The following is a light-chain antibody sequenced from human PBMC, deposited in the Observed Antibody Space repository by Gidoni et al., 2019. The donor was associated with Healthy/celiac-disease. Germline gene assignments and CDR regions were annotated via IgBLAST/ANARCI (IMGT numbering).Light chain of an antibody. CDR2: AAS. CDR3: QKYNSDSYT. Sequence: MTQSPSSLSASVGDRVTITCRASQGISNYLAWYQQKPGKVPKLLIYAASTLQSGVPSRFSGSGSGTDFTLTISSLPPEDVATYYCQKYNSDSYTFGQGTKLEIK. J-gene: IGKJ2*01. V-gene: IGKV1-27*01. CDR1: QGISNY.